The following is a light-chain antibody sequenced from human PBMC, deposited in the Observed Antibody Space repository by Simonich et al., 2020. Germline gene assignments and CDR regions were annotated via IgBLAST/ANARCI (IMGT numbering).Light chain of an antibody. J-gene: IGKJ1*01. CDR2: GAS. CDR1: QSVSSN. Sequence: EIVMTQSPATLSVSPVERATLSCRASQSVSSNLAWYHQKPGKAPRLLIYGASTRATGIPARFSGSGSGTEFTLTISSMQSEDFAVYYCQQYNNWPRTFGQGTKVEIK. CDR3: QQYNNWPRT. V-gene: IGKV3-15*01.